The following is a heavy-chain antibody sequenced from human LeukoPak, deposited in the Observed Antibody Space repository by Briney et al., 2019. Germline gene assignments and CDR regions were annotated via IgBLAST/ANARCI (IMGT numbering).Heavy chain of an antibody. D-gene: IGHD1-14*01. CDR3: ARPARNYYYYYYGMDV. CDR1: GGSFSGYY. Sequence: SETLSLTCAVYGGSFSGYYWSWIRQPPGKGLEWIGEINHSGSTNYNPSLKSRVTISVDTSKNQFSLKLSSVTAADTAVYYCARPARNYYYYYYGMDVWGQGTTVTVSS. CDR2: INHSGST. V-gene: IGHV4-34*01. J-gene: IGHJ6*02.